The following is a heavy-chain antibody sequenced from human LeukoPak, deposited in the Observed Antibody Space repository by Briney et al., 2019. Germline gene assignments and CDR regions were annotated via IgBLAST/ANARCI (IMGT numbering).Heavy chain of an antibody. CDR1: GFTFSSYG. Sequence: GGSLRLSCAASGFTFSSYGMHWVRQAPGKGLEGVAVIWYDGSNKYYADSVKGRFTISRDNSKNTLYLQMNSLRAEDTAVYYCARDSRDTAMVGPDYWGQGTLVTVSS. D-gene: IGHD5-18*01. CDR2: IWYDGSNK. J-gene: IGHJ4*02. V-gene: IGHV3-33*01. CDR3: ARDSRDTAMVGPDY.